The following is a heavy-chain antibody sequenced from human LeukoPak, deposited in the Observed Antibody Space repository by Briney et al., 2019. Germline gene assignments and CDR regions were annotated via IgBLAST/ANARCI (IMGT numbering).Heavy chain of an antibody. CDR1: GFSLSTSGVG. D-gene: IGHD3-9*01. J-gene: IGHJ4*02. Sequence: SGPTLVNPTQTLTLTCTFSGFSLSTSGVGVGWIRQPPGKALEWLALIYWNDDKRYSPSLKSRLTITKDTSKNQVVLTMTNMDPVDTATYYCAHSPRWYDILTRSYYFDYWGQGTLVTVSS. CDR3: AHSPRWYDILTRSYYFDY. V-gene: IGHV2-5*01. CDR2: IYWNDDK.